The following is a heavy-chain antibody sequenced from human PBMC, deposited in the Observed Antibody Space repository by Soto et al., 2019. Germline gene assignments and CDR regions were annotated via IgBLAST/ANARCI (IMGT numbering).Heavy chain of an antibody. D-gene: IGHD3-10*01. CDR2: IYYSGST. J-gene: IGHJ3*02. V-gene: IGHV4-59*01. CDR1: GGSISSYY. CDR3: ARISTEVLWFGELLGAFDI. Sequence: SETLSLTCTVSGGSISSYYWSWIRQPPGKGLEWIGYIYYSGSTNYNPSLKSRVTISVDTSKNQFSLKLSSVTAADTAVYYCARISTEVLWFGELLGAFDIWGQGTMVTVSS.